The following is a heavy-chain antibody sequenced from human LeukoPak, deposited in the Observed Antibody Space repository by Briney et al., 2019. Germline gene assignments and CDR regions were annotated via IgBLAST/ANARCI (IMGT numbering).Heavy chain of an antibody. V-gene: IGHV4-59*02. J-gene: IGHJ3*02. CDR2: VYYGGTT. CDR1: GGSVSSYY. CDR3: ARDCTGGGCYPPSDVLDI. D-gene: IGHD2-15*01. Sequence: SETLSLTCTVSGGSVSSYYWSWVRQPPGQGLEWIGYVYYGGTTSYSPSLKSRVTMSIDRSKNQFSLTLFSVTAADTAIYYCARDCTGGGCYPPSDVLDIWGQGTKVTVSS.